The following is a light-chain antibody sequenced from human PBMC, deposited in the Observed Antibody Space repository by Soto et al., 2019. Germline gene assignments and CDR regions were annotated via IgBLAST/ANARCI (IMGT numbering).Light chain of an antibody. J-gene: IGKJ1*01. CDR2: AAS. V-gene: IGKV3D-15*01. Sequence: EIVLTQSPGTLSLSPGERVTLSCRASQSVTYRYLAWYQQKPGQAPRLLIYAASTRATGIPDRFSGSGSGTEFTLTISSLQSEDFAVYYCQQYNNWPWTFGQGTKVDIK. CDR1: QSVTYRY. CDR3: QQYNNWPWT.